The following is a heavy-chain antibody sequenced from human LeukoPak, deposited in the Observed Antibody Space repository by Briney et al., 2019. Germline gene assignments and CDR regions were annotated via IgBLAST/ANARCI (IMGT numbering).Heavy chain of an antibody. CDR1: GFTFSNHW. D-gene: IGHD1-14*01. V-gene: IGHV3-7*01. Sequence: GGSLRPSCSASGFTFSNHWMNWVRQAPGKGLEWVANINKDGSEKNYVDSVKGRFTISRDNAKNSLYLQMNYLRPEDTAVYYCARQDHGPDYWGQGTLVTVSS. J-gene: IGHJ4*02. CDR2: INKDGSEK. CDR3: ARQDHGPDY.